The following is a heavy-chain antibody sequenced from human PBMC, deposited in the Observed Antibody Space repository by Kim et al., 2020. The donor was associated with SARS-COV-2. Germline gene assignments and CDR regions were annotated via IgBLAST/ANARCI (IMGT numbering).Heavy chain of an antibody. D-gene: IGHD5-18*01. CDR2: ISYDGSNK. CDR1: GFTFSSYG. CDR3: AKDQEGSYGLFYYFDY. V-gene: IGHV3-30*18. Sequence: GGSLRLSCAASGFTFSSYGMHWVRQAPGKGLEWVAVISYDGSNKYYADSVRGRFTISRDNSKNTLYLQMNSLRAEDTAVYYCAKDQEGSYGLFYYFDYWG. J-gene: IGHJ4*01.